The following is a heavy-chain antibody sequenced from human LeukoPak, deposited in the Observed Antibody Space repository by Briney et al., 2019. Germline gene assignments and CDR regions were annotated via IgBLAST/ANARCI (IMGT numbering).Heavy chain of an antibody. D-gene: IGHD3-3*01. CDR1: GFTFSSYA. Sequence: GGSLRLSCAASGFTFSSYAMSWLRQAPGKGLVWVSAISGSGGSTYYADPVKPRYTISRDNSKNTLYPQMNTLKAEDTAVYYRARGGPIFGFWVQFNPGDQGTLVT. V-gene: IGHV3-23*01. CDR2: ISGSGGST. CDR3: ARGGPIFGFWVQFNP. J-gene: IGHJ5*02.